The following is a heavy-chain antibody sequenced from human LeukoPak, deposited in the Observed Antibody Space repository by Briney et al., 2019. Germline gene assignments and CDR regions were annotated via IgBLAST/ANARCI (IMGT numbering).Heavy chain of an antibody. Sequence: ASVKVSCKASGYTFTGHYMQWVRQAPGQGLEWMGWISPNSGDTLHAQKFQGRVTMARDTSINTAYMELSNLRSDDTAGYYCARARQGAGTYAFDIWGQGTMVTVSS. V-gene: IGHV1-2*02. D-gene: IGHD6-13*01. J-gene: IGHJ3*02. CDR1: GYTFTGHY. CDR2: ISPNSGDT. CDR3: ARARQGAGTYAFDI.